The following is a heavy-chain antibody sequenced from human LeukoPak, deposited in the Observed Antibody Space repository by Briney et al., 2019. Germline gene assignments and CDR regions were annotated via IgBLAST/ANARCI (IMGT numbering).Heavy chain of an antibody. V-gene: IGHV1-69*13. J-gene: IGHJ3*02. CDR2: IIPIFGTA. Sequence: SVKVSCKASGGTFSSYAISWVRQAPGQGLEWMGGIIPIFGTANYAQKFQGRVTITADESTSTAYMELSSLRSEDTAVYYCARRIAVAGDAFGIWGQGTMVTVSS. D-gene: IGHD6-19*01. CDR1: GGTFSSYA. CDR3: ARRIAVAGDAFGI.